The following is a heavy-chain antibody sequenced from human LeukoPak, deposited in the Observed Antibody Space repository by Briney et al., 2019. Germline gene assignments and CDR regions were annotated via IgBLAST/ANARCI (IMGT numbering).Heavy chain of an antibody. V-gene: IGHV3-30-3*01. D-gene: IGHD5-24*01. CDR2: ISYDGSNK. CDR3: ARDLGGYNYFDY. CDR1: GFTFSSYA. J-gene: IGHJ4*02. Sequence: GGSLRLSCAASGFTFSSYAMHWVRQAPGKGLEWVAVISYDGSNKYYADSVKGRFTISRDNSKNTLYLQMNSLRAEDTAVYYCARDLGGYNYFDYWGQGTLVTASS.